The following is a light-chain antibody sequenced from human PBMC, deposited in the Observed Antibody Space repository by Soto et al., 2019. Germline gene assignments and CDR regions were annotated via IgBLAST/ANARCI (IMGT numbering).Light chain of an antibody. CDR1: QNVLHSSNNKNY. CDR2: WAS. Sequence: DIVMTQSPDSLAVSLGERATINCKSSQNVLHSSNNKNYLAWYQQKPRQPPKLLIYWASTRESGVPDRFSGSGSGTDFTLTISGLQAEDVAVYYCQEYYASPFTFSPGTKVEIK. V-gene: IGKV4-1*01. CDR3: QEYYASPFT. J-gene: IGKJ3*01.